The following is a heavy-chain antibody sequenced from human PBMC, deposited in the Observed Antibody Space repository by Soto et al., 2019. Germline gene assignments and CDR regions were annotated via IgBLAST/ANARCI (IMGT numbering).Heavy chain of an antibody. J-gene: IGHJ4*02. CDR3: ARRYGWLYFDY. Sequence: SETLSLTCTVSGDYIRSSNYFWGWIRQPPGKGLEWIGTIFYSGSTYYNPSLKSRVTISVDTSKNQFSLKLTSVTAADTALYYCARRYGWLYFDYWGQGSLVTVSS. D-gene: IGHD6-19*01. CDR2: IFYSGST. V-gene: IGHV4-39*01. CDR1: GDYIRSSNYF.